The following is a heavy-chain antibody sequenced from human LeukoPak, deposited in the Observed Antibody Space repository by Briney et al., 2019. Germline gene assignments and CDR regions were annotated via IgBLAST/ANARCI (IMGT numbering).Heavy chain of an antibody. CDR1: GYTFTVYY. V-gene: IGHV1-2*02. CDR3: ARGSGIVGSWGYFDY. J-gene: IGHJ4*02. Sequence: ASVKVSCKASGYTFTVYYMHWVRQAPGQGLEWMGWINPNSGGTNYAQKFQGRVTMTRDTSISTAYMELSRLRSDDTAVYYCARGSGIVGSWGYFDYWGQGTLVTVSS. D-gene: IGHD2-15*01. CDR2: INPNSGGT.